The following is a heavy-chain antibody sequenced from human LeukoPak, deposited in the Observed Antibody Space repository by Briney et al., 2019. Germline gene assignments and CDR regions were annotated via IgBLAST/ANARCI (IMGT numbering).Heavy chain of an antibody. CDR2: ISYDGSNK. V-gene: IGHV3-30*18. J-gene: IGHJ4*02. CDR3: AKRGREWDCDY. CDR1: GFTFSSFA. Sequence: GGSLRLSCGGSGFTFSSFALRWVRQAPGKGLEWVAVISYDGSNKYYADSVKGRFTISRDNSKNTLYLQMNSLRAEDTAVYNCAKRGREWDCDYWGQGTLVTVSS. D-gene: IGHD1-26*01.